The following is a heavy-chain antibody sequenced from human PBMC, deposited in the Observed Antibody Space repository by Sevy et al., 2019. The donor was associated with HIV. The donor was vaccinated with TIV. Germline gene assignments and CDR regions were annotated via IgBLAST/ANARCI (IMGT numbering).Heavy chain of an antibody. Sequence: GESLKISCKGSGYSFTSYWIGWVRQMPGKGLEWMGIIYPGDSDTRYRPSFQGQVTISADKSISTAYLQWSGRKGLETAMYYCARRMDVWGKGTMVTVSS. CDR3: ARRMDV. V-gene: IGHV5-51*01. CDR2: IYPGDSDT. J-gene: IGHJ6*03. CDR1: GYSFTSYW.